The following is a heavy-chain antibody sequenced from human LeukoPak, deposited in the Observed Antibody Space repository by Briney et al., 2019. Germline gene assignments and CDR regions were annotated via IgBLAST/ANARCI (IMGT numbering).Heavy chain of an antibody. J-gene: IGHJ4*02. CDR1: RFTFSSYW. D-gene: IGHD3-10*01. Sequence: GGSLRLSCAASRFTFSSYWMSWVRQAPGKGLEWVANIKEDGSEKNYVDSVKGRFTISRDNAKNSLYLQMNSLRAEDTAVYYCARDQPFGSYWGQGTLVIVSS. V-gene: IGHV3-7*03. CDR2: IKEDGSEK. CDR3: ARDQPFGSY.